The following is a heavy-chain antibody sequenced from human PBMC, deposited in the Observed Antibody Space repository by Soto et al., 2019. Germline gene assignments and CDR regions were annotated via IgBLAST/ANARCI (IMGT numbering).Heavy chain of an antibody. D-gene: IGHD2-15*01. CDR2: ISPGSRYP. CDR3: VRGGGGGLFDP. V-gene: IGHV3-11*06. Sequence: GGSLPLSCACSVFTFGDSYMGWIRQAPGKGLEWLSYISPGSRYPAYADSVKGRFTISRDNAKRSLYLQMMSLTAEDTAIYYCVRGGGGGLFDPWGQGTLVTVSS. CDR1: VFTFGDSY. J-gene: IGHJ5*02.